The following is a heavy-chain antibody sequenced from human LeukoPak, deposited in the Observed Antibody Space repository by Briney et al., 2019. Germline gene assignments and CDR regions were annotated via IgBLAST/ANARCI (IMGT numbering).Heavy chain of an antibody. J-gene: IGHJ4*02. Sequence: GGSLRLSCAGSGFTFSSYWMHWVRQPPGKGLVWVSRINTDGRSTSYADSVKGRFTISRDNAKNSLYLQMNSLRAEDTALYYCAKGGYCSGGSCYLFDYWGQGTLVTVSS. D-gene: IGHD2-15*01. CDR2: INTDGRST. V-gene: IGHV3-74*01. CDR3: AKGGYCSGGSCYLFDY. CDR1: GFTFSSYW.